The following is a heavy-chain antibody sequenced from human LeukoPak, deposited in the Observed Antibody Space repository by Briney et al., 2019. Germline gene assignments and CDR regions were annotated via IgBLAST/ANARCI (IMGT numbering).Heavy chain of an antibody. J-gene: IGHJ3*02. D-gene: IGHD6-13*01. CDR3: ARGAPLYSSSWYRAFDI. CDR1: GFAFSSYG. Sequence: PGGSLRLSCAASGFAFSSYGMHWVRQAPGKGLEWVALIWYDGSNKYYTDSVKGRLTISRDNSKNTLYLQMNSLRAEDTAVYYCARGAPLYSSSWYRAFDIWGQGTMVTVSS. CDR2: IWYDGSNK. V-gene: IGHV3-33*01.